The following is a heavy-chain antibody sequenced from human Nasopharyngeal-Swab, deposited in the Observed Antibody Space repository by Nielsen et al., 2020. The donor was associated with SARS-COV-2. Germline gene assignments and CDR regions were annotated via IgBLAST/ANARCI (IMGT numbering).Heavy chain of an antibody. CDR1: GYTFTSYY. D-gene: IGHD6-6*01. CDR2: INPSVSSA. V-gene: IGHV1-46*01. CDR3: ARGDPNSSSSQDYYYGMDV. J-gene: IGHJ6*02. Sequence: ASVKVSCKASGYTFTSYYIHWVRQAPGQGLEWMGIINPSVSSATYAQRFEGRVTMTRDTSTSTVYMELSSLRSEDTAVYYCARGDPNSSSSQDYYYGMDVWGQGTTVTVSS.